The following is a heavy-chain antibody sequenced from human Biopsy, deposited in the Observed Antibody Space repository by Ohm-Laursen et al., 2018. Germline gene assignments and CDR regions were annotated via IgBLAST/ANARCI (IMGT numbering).Heavy chain of an antibody. CDR3: ARDSGILNYGNFKYYHYYGMDV. CDR2: IYYSGMT. CDR1: GDSVTQYY. J-gene: IGHJ6*02. V-gene: IGHV4-59*02. Sequence: GTLSLTCTFSGDSVTQYYWSWIRQPPGKGLEWIGHIYYSGMTNYNPSLQSRVPISVDTSRNQVSLTLSSVTAADTAVYYCARDSGILNYGNFKYYHYYGMDVWGQGTKVTVSS. D-gene: IGHD4-11*01.